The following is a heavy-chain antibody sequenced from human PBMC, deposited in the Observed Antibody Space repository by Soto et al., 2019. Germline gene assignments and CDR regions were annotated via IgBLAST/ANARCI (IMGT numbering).Heavy chain of an antibody. Sequence: VKVSCKASGGTFSSYAISWVRQAPGQGLEWMGGIIPIFGTANYAQKFQGRVTITADESTSTAYMELSSLRSEDTAVYYCARDLNPATYYDFWSGYYNNYYYGMDVWGQGTTVTVSS. V-gene: IGHV1-69*13. CDR1: GGTFSSYA. CDR2: IIPIFGTA. CDR3: ARDLNPATYYDFWSGYYNNYYYGMDV. J-gene: IGHJ6*02. D-gene: IGHD3-3*01.